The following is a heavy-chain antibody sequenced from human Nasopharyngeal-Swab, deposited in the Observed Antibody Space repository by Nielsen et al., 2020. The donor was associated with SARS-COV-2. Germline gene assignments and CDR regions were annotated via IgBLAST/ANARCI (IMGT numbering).Heavy chain of an antibody. CDR1: GYTFTSYY. Sequence: ASVKVSCKASGYTFTSYYMHWVRQAPGQGLEWMGWISAYNGNTNYAQKLQGRVTMTTDTSTSTAYMELRSLKSDDTAVYYCALATITGVFDYWGQGTLVTVSS. CDR3: ALATITGVFDY. V-gene: IGHV1-18*04. CDR2: ISAYNGNT. J-gene: IGHJ4*02. D-gene: IGHD1-14*01.